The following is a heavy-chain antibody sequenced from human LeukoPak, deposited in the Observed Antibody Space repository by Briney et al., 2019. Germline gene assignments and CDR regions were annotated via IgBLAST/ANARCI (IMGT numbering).Heavy chain of an antibody. CDR1: GGSISSYY. V-gene: IGHV4-59*12. Sequence: SETLSLTCTVSGGSISSYYWSWIRQPPGEGLEWIGYIYYSGSTYYNPSLKSRVTISVDTSKNQFSLKLSSVTAADTAVYYCARAVAKIYYFDYWGQGTLVTVSS. D-gene: IGHD5-12*01. CDR2: IYYSGST. J-gene: IGHJ4*02. CDR3: ARAVAKIYYFDY.